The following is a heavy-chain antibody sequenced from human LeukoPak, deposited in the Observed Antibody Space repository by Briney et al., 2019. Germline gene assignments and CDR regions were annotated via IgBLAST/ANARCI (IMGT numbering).Heavy chain of an antibody. CDR2: ISGSSSTI. Sequence: GGSLRLSCAASGFIFSSYSMNWVRQAPGKGLEWLSYISGSSSTIYYADSVKGRFTISRDNAKNSQYLQMNSLRAEDTAVYYCARESLGYCSGSTCYYFYMDFWGKGTTVTVSS. CDR3: ARESLGYCSGSTCYYFYMDF. J-gene: IGHJ6*03. D-gene: IGHD2-15*01. V-gene: IGHV3-48*04. CDR1: GFIFSSYS.